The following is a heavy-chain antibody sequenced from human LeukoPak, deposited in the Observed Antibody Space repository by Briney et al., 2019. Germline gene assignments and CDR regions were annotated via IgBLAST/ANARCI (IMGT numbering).Heavy chain of an antibody. J-gene: IGHJ4*02. Sequence: SETLSLTCTVSGGSISSGGYYWSWIRQHPGKGLEWIGYIYYSGSTYYNPSLKSRVTISVDTSKNQFSLKLSSVTAADTAVYYCARAQSQYSSGWYSKIRGYYFDYWGQGTLVTVSS. D-gene: IGHD6-19*01. CDR2: IYYSGST. V-gene: IGHV4-31*03. CDR3: ARAQSQYSSGWYSKIRGYYFDY. CDR1: GGSISSGGYY.